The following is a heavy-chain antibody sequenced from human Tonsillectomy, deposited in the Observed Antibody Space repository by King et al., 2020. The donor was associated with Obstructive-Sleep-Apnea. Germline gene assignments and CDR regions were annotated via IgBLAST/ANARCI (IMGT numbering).Heavy chain of an antibody. Sequence: DVQLVESGGGLVKPGGSLRLSCAASGFTFSSHSMNWVRQAPGKGLEWVSSISSSSSNIYYADSVQGRFTISRDNAKNSLYLQMNSLRAEDTAVYYCARSNSADWYFDLWGRGTLVTVSS. V-gene: IGHV3-21*01. CDR1: GFTFSSHS. J-gene: IGHJ2*01. D-gene: IGHD1-26*01. CDR3: ARSNSADWYFDL. CDR2: ISSSSSNI.